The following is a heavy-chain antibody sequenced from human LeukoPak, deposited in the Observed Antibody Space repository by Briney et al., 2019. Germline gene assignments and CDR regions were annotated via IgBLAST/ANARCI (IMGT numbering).Heavy chain of an antibody. J-gene: IGHJ4*02. CDR1: GLTFTSSA. Sequence: TSVKVSCKASGLTFTSSAMQWVRQARGQRLEWIGWIVVGSGNTNYAQKFQERVTITRDMSTSTAYMELSSLRSEDTAVYYCAAAEWLVPTLWGQGTLVTVSS. D-gene: IGHD3-3*01. V-gene: IGHV1-58*02. CDR2: IVVGSGNT. CDR3: AAAEWLVPTL.